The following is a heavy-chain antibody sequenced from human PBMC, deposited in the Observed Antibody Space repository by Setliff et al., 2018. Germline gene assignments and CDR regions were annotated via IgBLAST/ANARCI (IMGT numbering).Heavy chain of an antibody. CDR2: ISNNERTV. CDR3: AGHLPRGVQIFGVAPRFGY. D-gene: IGHD3-3*01. J-gene: IGHJ4*02. V-gene: IGHV3-11*04. CDR1: GFAFSGYY. Sequence: GGSLRLSCAASGFAFSGYYMSWLRQTQGKGLEWIASISNNERTVNVADSVKGRFTVPRDNDPNILYLHMRGLRAEDTAVYYCAGHLPRGVQIFGVAPRFGYWGQGTLVTVSS.